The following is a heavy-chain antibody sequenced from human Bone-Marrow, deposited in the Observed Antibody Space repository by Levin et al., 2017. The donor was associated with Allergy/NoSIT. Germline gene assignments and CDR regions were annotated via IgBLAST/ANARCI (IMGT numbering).Heavy chain of an antibody. CDR2: IYNSGST. V-gene: IGHV4-59*08. Sequence: SETLSLTCTVSGGSISSDYWSWIRQPPGKGLEWIGYIYNSGSTNYNPSLKSRVTISVDTSKNQFSLKLSSVTAADTAVYYCARRVCGGGTCYFGAHGMDVWGQGTTVTVSS. J-gene: IGHJ6*02. CDR1: GGSISSDY. D-gene: IGHD2-15*01. CDR3: ARRVCGGGTCYFGAHGMDV.